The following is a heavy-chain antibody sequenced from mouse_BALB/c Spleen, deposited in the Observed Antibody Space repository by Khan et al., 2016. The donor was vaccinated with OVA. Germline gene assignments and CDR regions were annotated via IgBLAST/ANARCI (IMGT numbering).Heavy chain of an antibody. J-gene: IGHJ1*01. Sequence: EVQLVESGGGLVQPGGSRKLSCAASGFTFSSFGMHWVRQAPEKGLEWVAYISSGSSTIYYADTVKGRFTISRDNPKNTLFLQMTSLRSEETAMYYCAKGFRYFDVWGAGTTVTVSS. CDR3: AKGFRYFDV. V-gene: IGHV5-17*02. CDR1: GFTFSSFG. CDR2: ISSGSSTI.